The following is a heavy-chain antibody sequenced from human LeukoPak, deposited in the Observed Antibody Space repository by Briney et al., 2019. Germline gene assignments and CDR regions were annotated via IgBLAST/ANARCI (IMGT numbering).Heavy chain of an antibody. D-gene: IGHD6-19*01. CDR3: ARDLSYSSGPGQH. Sequence: PGGSLRLSCAASGFTFSSYAMHWVRQAPGKGLEWVAVISYDGSNKYYADSVKGRFTISRDNSKNTLYLQMNSLRAEDTAVYYCARDLSYSSGPGQHWGQGTLVTVSP. CDR1: GFTFSSYA. J-gene: IGHJ1*01. CDR2: ISYDGSNK. V-gene: IGHV3-30-3*01.